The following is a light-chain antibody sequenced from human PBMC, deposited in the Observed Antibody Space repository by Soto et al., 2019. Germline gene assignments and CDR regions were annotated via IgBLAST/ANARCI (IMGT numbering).Light chain of an antibody. V-gene: IGLV2-11*01. CDR1: GNDVGAYNY. CDR2: DVA. J-gene: IGLJ1*01. CDR3: CSYAGGYTYL. Sequence: SQPGSVCGSRGQSYTISCTGTGNDVGAYNYVSWYQQHPGRPPKLMIYDVARWPSGVPDRFSGSKSGNTASLTISGLQAEDEADYFCCSYAGGYTYLFGTGTKVTVL.